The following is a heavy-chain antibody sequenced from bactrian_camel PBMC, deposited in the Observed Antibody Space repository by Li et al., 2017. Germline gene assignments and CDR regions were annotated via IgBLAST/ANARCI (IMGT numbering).Heavy chain of an antibody. CDR1: RGTASAYC. V-gene: IGHV3S57*01. CDR2: ICSDGSI. CDR3: SLDNSGCSGPPRLYRLFRSSAV. Sequence: LVESGGGSVQAGGSLTLSCAASRGTASAYCMAWFRQAPGNEREGVAGICSDGSINYGDSVKGRFTISKDSATNSLYLNMNNLKPEDTAMYFCSLDNSGCSGPPRLYRLFRSSAVWGQGTQVTVS. D-gene: IGHD1*01. J-gene: IGHJ4*01.